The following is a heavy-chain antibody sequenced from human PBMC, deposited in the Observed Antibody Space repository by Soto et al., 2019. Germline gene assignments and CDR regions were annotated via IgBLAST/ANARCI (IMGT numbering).Heavy chain of an antibody. CDR2: IYYSGST. V-gene: IGHV4-59*01. Sequence: SDTLSLTCTVSGGSISSYYWSWIRQPPGKGLEWIGYIYYSGSTNYNPSLKSRVTISVDTSKNQFSLKLSSVTAADTAVYYCARVWGGAFDFWGQGTMVTVSS. D-gene: IGHD3-10*01. CDR3: ARVWGGAFDF. J-gene: IGHJ3*01. CDR1: GGSISSYY.